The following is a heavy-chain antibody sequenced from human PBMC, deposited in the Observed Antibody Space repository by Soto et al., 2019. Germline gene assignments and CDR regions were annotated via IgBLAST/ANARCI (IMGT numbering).Heavy chain of an antibody. D-gene: IGHD2-2*01. Sequence: PSETLSLTCTVSGGSISSGGYYWSWIRQHPGKGLEWIGYIYYSGSTYYNPSLKSRVTISVDTSKNQFSLKLSSVTAADTAVYYCARDRRGGFVGVPAAMPYYYGMDCWGQGTTVTVSS. J-gene: IGHJ6*02. CDR1: GGSISSGGYY. CDR2: IYYSGST. V-gene: IGHV4-31*02. CDR3: ARDRRGGFVGVPAAMPYYYGMDC.